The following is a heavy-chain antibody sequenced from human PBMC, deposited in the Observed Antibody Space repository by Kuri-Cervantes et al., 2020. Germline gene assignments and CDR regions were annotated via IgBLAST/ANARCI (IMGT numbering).Heavy chain of an antibody. V-gene: IGHV3-21*01. CDR2: ISISCTYL. CDR3: ARSPHLLDY. Sequence: GESLKISFAASGFTFSTYNMNWVRQAPGKGLEWVSCISISCTYLYNADSVKGRFTISRDNAKNSLYLQMSSLRAEDTAVYYCARSPHLLDYWGQGTLVTVSS. CDR1: GFTFSTYN. J-gene: IGHJ4*02. D-gene: IGHD2-8*02.